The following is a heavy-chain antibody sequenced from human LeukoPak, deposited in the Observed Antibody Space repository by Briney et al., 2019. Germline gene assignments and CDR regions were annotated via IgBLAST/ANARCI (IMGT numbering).Heavy chain of an antibody. CDR3: AKDLKASGSYPPDFYYYYGLDV. J-gene: IGHJ6*02. D-gene: IGHD3-10*01. Sequence: GRSLRLSCAASGFTFSSYGMHWVRQAPGKGLEWVAVISYDGSNKYYTDSVKGRFTISRDISKNTLYLQMNSLRAEDTAVYYCAKDLKASGSYPPDFYYYYGLDVWGQGTTVTVS. CDR1: GFTFSSYG. V-gene: IGHV3-30*18. CDR2: ISYDGSNK.